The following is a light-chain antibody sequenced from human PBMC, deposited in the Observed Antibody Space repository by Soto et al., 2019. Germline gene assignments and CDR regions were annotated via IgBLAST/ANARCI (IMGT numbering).Light chain of an antibody. CDR2: EGT. CDR1: SSDVGSYNL. CDR3: CSYAGSRHYV. V-gene: IGLV2-23*01. J-gene: IGLJ1*01. Sequence: QSALTQPASVSGSPGQSITISCTGTSSDVGSYNLVSWYQQRPGKAPKFMIYEGTKRPSGISNRFSGSKSGNTASLTISGLQADDEADYYCCSYAGSRHYVFGTGTKLTVL.